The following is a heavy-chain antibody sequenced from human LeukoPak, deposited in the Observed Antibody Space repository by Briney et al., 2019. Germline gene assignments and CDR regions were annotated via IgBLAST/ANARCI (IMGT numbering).Heavy chain of an antibody. CDR2: MNPNSGNT. Sequence: ASVKVSCKASGYTFTGYYMHWVRQATGQGLEWMGWMNPNSGNTGHAQKFQGRVTITRNTSISTAYMELSSLRSEDTAVYYCARGARAADFDYWGQGTLVTVSS. CDR3: ARGARAADFDY. CDR1: GYTFTGYY. D-gene: IGHD6-6*01. J-gene: IGHJ4*02. V-gene: IGHV1-8*03.